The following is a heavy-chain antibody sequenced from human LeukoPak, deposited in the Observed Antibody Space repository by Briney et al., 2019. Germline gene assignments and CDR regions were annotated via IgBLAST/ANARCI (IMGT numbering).Heavy chain of an antibody. CDR2: ISYDGSNK. J-gene: IGHJ5*02. V-gene: IGHV3-30*04. Sequence: PGGSLRLSCAASGFTFSSYAMHWVRQAPGKGLEWVAVISYDGSNKYYADSVRGRFTISRDNSKNTLYLQMNSLRAEDTAVYYCARAAAAGTLRNSGWFDPWGQGTLVTVSS. CDR1: GFTFSSYA. D-gene: IGHD6-13*01. CDR3: ARAAAAGTLRNSGWFDP.